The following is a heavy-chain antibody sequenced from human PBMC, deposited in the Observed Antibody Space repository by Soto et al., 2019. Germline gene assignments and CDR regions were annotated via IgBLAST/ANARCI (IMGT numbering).Heavy chain of an antibody. Sequence: QVHLVQSGVEVKTPGASVKVSCQASGYTFFTYDISWVRQAPGQGLEWMGWISTYSGDTKYAQKFQGRVTMTTDTSTSTASLDLRGLRSVDTPVYYYARHHGPTTSENWFDPWGQGTLVTVSS. V-gene: IGHV1-18*01. D-gene: IGHD5-12*01. CDR1: GYTFFTYD. J-gene: IGHJ5*02. CDR2: ISTYSGDT. CDR3: ARHHGPTTSENWFDP.